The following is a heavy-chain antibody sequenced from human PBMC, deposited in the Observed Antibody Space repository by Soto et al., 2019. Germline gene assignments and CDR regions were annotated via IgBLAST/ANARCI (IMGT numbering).Heavy chain of an antibody. Sequence: ASVKVSCKASGYTFTGYYMHWVRQAPGQGLEWMGGIIPIFGTANYAQKFQGRVTITADESTSTAYMELSSLRSEDTAVYYCARDRHSYGYVSFDYWGQGTLVTVSS. D-gene: IGHD5-18*01. CDR2: IIPIFGTA. CDR3: ARDRHSYGYVSFDY. J-gene: IGHJ4*02. CDR1: GYTFTGYY. V-gene: IGHV1-69*13.